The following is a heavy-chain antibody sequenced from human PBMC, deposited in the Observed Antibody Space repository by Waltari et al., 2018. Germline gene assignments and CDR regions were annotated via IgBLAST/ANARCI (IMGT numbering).Heavy chain of an antibody. CDR1: GGSISSSSYY. CDR3: ARILTYYYDRSGYYFDY. CDR2: SEYSGGT. J-gene: IGHJ4*02. Sequence: QLQLQESGPGLVKPSETLSLTCTVAGGSISSSSYYWGWIRQPPGKGLEWIGSSEYSGGTYYNPSLKSRVTISVATSKNQLSLKLSSVTAADTAVYYCARILTYYYDRSGYYFDYWGQGTLVTVSS. V-gene: IGHV4-39*01. D-gene: IGHD3-22*01.